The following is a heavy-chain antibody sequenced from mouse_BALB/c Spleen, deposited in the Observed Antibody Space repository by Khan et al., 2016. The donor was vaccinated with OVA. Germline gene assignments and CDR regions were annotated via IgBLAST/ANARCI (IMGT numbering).Heavy chain of an antibody. CDR2: ISPGTGST. J-gene: IGHJ4*01. D-gene: IGHD1-1*01. CDR1: GYIFTSYW. V-gene: IGHV1S132*01. Sequence: QVQLKQPGAELVRPGASVKLSCKTSGYIFTSYWIHWVKQRSGQGLEWIARISPGTGSTYYNEKFKGKAKLTADKSSSTAYMQLSSLKSEDTAVYFCARGALTSHTRNYWGQGASVTVSS. CDR3: ARGALTSHTRNY.